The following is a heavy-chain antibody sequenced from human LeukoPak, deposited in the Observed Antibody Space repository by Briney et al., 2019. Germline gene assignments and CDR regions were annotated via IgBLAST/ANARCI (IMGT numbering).Heavy chain of an antibody. D-gene: IGHD6-19*01. V-gene: IGHV3-64D*09. CDR1: GFTFSSYA. CDR2: ISSNGGSR. J-gene: IGHJ3*02. Sequence: PGGSLRLSCPASGFTFSSYAMYWVRQAPGKGLEYVSVISSNGGSRYYADSVKGRFTISRDNSKNALYLQMSSLRAEDTAVYYCVKTLISVAGTGAFDIWGQGTMVTVSS. CDR3: VKTLISVAGTGAFDI.